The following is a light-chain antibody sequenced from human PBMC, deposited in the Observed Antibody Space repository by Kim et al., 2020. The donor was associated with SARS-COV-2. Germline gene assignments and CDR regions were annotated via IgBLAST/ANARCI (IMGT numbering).Light chain of an antibody. CDR3: QQYGSSPPYS. V-gene: IGKV3-20*01. Sequence: GERATLSCRASQSVSSSYLAWYQQKPGQAPRLLIYGASSRATGIPDRFSGSGSGTDFTLTISRLEPEDFAVYYCQQYGSSPPYSFGQGTKLEI. CDR2: GAS. CDR1: QSVSSSY. J-gene: IGKJ2*03.